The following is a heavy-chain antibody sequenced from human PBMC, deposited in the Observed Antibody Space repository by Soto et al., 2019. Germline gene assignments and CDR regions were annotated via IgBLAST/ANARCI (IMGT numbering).Heavy chain of an antibody. CDR2: INHSGST. V-gene: IGHV4-34*01. J-gene: IGHJ6*03. Sequence: PSETLSLTCAFYGGSFSGYYWSWIRQPPGKGLEWIGEINHSGSTNYNPSLKSRVTISVDTSKNQFSLKLSSVTAEDTAVYYCARGPLYLTYYMDVWGKGTTVTVSS. D-gene: IGHD2-2*02. CDR1: GGSFSGYY. CDR3: ARGPLYLTYYMDV.